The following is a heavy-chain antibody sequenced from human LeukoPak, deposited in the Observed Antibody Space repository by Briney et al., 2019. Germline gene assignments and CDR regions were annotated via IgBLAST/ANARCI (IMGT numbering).Heavy chain of an antibody. D-gene: IGHD3-16*01. CDR1: GFTFSSYS. V-gene: IGHV3-21*01. Sequence: GGSLRLSCAASGFTFSSYSMSWVRQAPGKGLEWVSSISSSSSYIYYADSVKGRFTISRDNAKNTLYLQMNSLRAEDTAVYYCARGNWGRPDYYYGMDVWGQGTTVTVSS. CDR2: ISSSSSYI. CDR3: ARGNWGRPDYYYGMDV. J-gene: IGHJ6*02.